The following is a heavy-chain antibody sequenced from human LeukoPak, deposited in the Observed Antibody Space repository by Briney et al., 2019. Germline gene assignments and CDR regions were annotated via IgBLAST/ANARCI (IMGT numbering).Heavy chain of an antibody. D-gene: IGHD3-3*01. J-gene: IGHJ6*03. CDR3: ARNKGSFGVARGYYYMDV. CDR1: GGSISSYY. CDR2: IYYSGST. V-gene: IGHV4-59*01. Sequence: SETLSLTCTVSGGSISSYYWSWIRQPPGKGLEWIGYIYYSGSTNYNPSLKSRVTISVDTSKNQFSLKLSSVTAADTAVYYCARNKGSFGVARGYYYMDVWGKGTTVTVSS.